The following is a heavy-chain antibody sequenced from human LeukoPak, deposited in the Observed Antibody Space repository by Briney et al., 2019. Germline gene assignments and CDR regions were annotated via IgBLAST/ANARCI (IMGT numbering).Heavy chain of an antibody. J-gene: IGHJ4*02. CDR1: GFTFSSYS. CDR3: ARDLEGGSQRGLYDH. Sequence: GGSLRLSCAASGFTFSSYSMNWVRQAAGKGLEWVSSISSSSSYIYYADSVKGRFTISRDNAKNSLYLQMNSLRAEDTAVYYCARDLEGGSQRGLYDHWGQGTLVTVSS. CDR2: ISSSSSYI. D-gene: IGHD1-26*01. V-gene: IGHV3-21*01.